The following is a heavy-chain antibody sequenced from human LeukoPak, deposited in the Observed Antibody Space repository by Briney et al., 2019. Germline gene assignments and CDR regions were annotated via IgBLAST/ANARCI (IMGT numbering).Heavy chain of an antibody. CDR2: IYTSGST. V-gene: IGHV4-4*07. Sequence: SETLSLTCTAASGSISSYYWSWIRQPAGQGPEWIGRIYTSGSTYYNSSLKSRVTMSVDTSKNQFSLRLSSLTAADTAVYYCARVYGGNWNDDAFDIWGQGTMVTVSS. J-gene: IGHJ3*02. CDR3: ARVYGGNWNDDAFDI. CDR1: SGSISSYY. D-gene: IGHD1-20*01.